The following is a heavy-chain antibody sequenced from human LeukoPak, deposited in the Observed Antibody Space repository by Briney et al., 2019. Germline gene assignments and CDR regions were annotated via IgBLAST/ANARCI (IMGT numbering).Heavy chain of an antibody. V-gene: IGHV3-9*01. Sequence: GGSLRLSCAAPGFTFDDYATHPTRQAPGKGPEWVLGISWDSGSIGYADSVKGRFTISRDNAKNSLYLQMNSLRAEDTVFYFQAEDGIRDSSGWSDYWGQGTLVTVSS. D-gene: IGHD6-19*01. J-gene: IGHJ4*02. CDR1: GFTFDDYA. CDR3: AEDGIRDSSGWSDY. CDR2: ISWDSGSI.